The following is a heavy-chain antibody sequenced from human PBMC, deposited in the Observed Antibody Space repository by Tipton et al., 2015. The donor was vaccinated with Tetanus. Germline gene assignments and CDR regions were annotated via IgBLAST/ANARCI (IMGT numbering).Heavy chain of an antibody. CDR1: GYSFKIYW. Sequence: QLVQSGAEVKKPGEFLKISCTGSGYSFKIYWLAWVRQMPGKGLEWMGIIYPDDSDARYSPSFQGQVTISADKFTSTAYLQWSSLKASDTAMYYCARRLGPYTGDHFWHFDLWGRGTLVTVSS. CDR2: IYPDDSDA. CDR3: ARRLGPYTGDHFWHFDL. D-gene: IGHD3-16*01. V-gene: IGHV5-51*01. J-gene: IGHJ2*01.